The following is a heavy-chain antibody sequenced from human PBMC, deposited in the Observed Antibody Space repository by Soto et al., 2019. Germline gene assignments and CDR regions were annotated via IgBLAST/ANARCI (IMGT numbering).Heavy chain of an antibody. CDR3: ARDLGWAFDS. V-gene: IGHV3-48*02. CDR2: ISGGGRPI. D-gene: IGHD6-19*01. Sequence: GGSLRLSCAASGFTFGTFSMNWVRQAPGRGLEWISYISGGGRPISYADSVKGRFTISRDNAKNSLYLQMDSLTDEDTAVYYCARDLGWAFDSWGQGTLVTVSS. CDR1: GFTFGTFS. J-gene: IGHJ4*02.